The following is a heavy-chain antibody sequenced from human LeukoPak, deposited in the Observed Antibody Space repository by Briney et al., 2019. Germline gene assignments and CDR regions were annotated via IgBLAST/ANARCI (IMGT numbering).Heavy chain of an antibody. V-gene: IGHV1-2*04. CDR3: ARDRAAWARYGSGPTRGFDP. D-gene: IGHD3-10*01. CDR2: IDPNSGGT. J-gene: IGHJ5*02. Sequence: ASVKASCKASGYTFTGYYMHWVRQAPGQGLEWMGWIDPNSGGTNYAQKFQGWVTMTRDTSISTAYMELSRLRSDDTAVYYCARDRAAWARYGSGPTRGFDPWGQGTLVTVSS. CDR1: GYTFTGYY.